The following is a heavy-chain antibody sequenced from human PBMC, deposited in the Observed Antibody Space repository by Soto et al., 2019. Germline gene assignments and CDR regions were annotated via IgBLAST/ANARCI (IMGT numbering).Heavy chain of an antibody. CDR1: GFTFSDFA. CDR2: ISYDATRQ. CDR3: ASGRGFGSGWNDYFDY. V-gene: IGHV3-30*04. J-gene: IGHJ4*02. D-gene: IGHD6-19*01. Sequence: QVQLVESGGGVVQPGRSLRLSCAASGFTFSDFAMYWVRQAPGKGLEWVAVISYDATRQHYAHAVEGRFTISRDWNTLYLQLNILRPDDTAVYYCASGRGFGSGWNDYFDYWGQGTLVTVSS.